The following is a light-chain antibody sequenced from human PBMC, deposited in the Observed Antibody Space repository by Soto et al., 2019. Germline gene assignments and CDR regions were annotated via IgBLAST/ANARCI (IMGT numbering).Light chain of an antibody. CDR1: ISDIGTYYY. CDR3: SSYAGTKTLV. CDR2: EVS. Sequence: QSALTQPPSASGSPGQSVTISCTGTISDIGTYYYVSWYQQHPGKAPKLIIYEVSERPSGVPDRFSGSKSDNTASLTVSGLQAEDEAHYYCSSYAGTKTLVFGGGTKVTVL. V-gene: IGLV2-8*01. J-gene: IGLJ2*01.